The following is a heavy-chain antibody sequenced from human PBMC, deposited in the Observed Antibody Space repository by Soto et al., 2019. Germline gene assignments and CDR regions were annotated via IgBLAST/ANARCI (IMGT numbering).Heavy chain of an antibody. CDR2: IIPVFATT. CDR1: GGLFSTYA. Sequence: ASVKVSCKASGGLFSTYAISWVRQAPGQGLEWMGGIIPVFATTYYAEKFEGRVTITADEPTNTAYMELSSLRSEDTAMYYCARGDSGYVWFNEIWGQGTLVTVSS. CDR3: ARGDSGYVWFNEI. D-gene: IGHD3-22*01. V-gene: IGHV1-69*13. J-gene: IGHJ4*02.